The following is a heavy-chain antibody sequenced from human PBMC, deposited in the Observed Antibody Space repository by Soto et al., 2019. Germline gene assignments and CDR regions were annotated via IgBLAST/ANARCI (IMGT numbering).Heavy chain of an antibody. D-gene: IGHD3-22*01. CDR2: ISSSSSYI. CDR1: GFTFSSYS. CDR3: ASLPYYYDSSGFDFDY. J-gene: IGHJ4*02. Sequence: EVQLVESGGGLVQPGGSLRLSCAASGFTFSSYSMNWVRQAPGKGLEWVSSISSSSSYIYYADSVKGRFTISRDNAKNSLYLQMNSLRAEDTAVYYCASLPYYYDSSGFDFDYWGQGTLVTVSS. V-gene: IGHV3-21*01.